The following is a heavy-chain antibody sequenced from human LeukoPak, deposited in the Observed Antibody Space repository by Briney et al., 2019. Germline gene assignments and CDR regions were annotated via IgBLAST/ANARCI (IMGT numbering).Heavy chain of an antibody. CDR2: IYNSGST. D-gene: IGHD3-22*01. J-gene: IGHJ4*02. V-gene: IGHV4-39*07. CDR3: ARNSPYDSSGYYYRY. CDR1: GGSISSTRYY. Sequence: KPSETLSLTCTVSGGSISSTRYYWGWIRQPPGKGLEWIGSIYNSGSTNYNPSLKSRVTISVDTSKNQFSLQLNSVTAADTAVYYCARNSPYDSSGYYYRYWDQGTLVTVSS.